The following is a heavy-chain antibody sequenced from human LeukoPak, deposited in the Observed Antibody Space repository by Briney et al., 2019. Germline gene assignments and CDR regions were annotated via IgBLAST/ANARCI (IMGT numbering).Heavy chain of an antibody. CDR1: GGSISNYH. V-gene: IGHV4-4*07. Sequence: SETLSLTCTVSGGSISNYHWSWIRQPAGKGLEWIGQIHTSGSTNYNPPLKSRVTMSIDTPENQLSLTIRTVTAADTAAYYCARRDISSGWSFDYWGQGTLVTVSS. J-gene: IGHJ4*02. D-gene: IGHD6-19*01. CDR3: ARRDISSGWSFDY. CDR2: IHTSGST.